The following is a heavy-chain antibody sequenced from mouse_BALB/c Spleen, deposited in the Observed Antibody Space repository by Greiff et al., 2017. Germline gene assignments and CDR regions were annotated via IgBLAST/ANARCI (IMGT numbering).Heavy chain of an antibody. CDR3: TTSYDYDGGRAMDY. V-gene: IGHV6-6*02. D-gene: IGHD2-4*01. J-gene: IGHJ4*01. CDR2: IRLKSDNYAT. Sequence: EVQRVESGGGLVQPGGSMKLSCVASGFTFSSYWMSWVRQSPEKGLEWVAEIRLKSDNYATHYAESVKWKFTISRDDSKSRLYLQMNSLRAEDTGIYYCTTSYDYDGGRAMDYWGQGTSVTVSS. CDR1: GFTFSSYW.